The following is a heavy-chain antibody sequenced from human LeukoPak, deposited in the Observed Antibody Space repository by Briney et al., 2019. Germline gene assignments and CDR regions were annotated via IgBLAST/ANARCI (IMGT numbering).Heavy chain of an antibody. J-gene: IGHJ3*02. CDR2: LSAYNGNT. CDR1: GYTFTSYG. V-gene: IGHV1-18*01. Sequence: GASVKVSCKASGYTFTSYGFSWVRQAPGQGLEWMGWLSAYNGNTNYAQNLQGRVTLTSDISTSTAYMELTSLRSDDTAVYYCARHCGGDCFPDAFDIWGQGTMVTVSS. D-gene: IGHD2-21*01. CDR3: ARHCGGDCFPDAFDI.